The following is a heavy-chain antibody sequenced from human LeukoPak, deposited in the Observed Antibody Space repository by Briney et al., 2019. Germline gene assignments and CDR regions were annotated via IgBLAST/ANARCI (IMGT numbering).Heavy chain of an antibody. Sequence: SETLSLTCTVSGGSISSSSYYWGWIRQPPGKGLEWIGSIYYSGSTYYNPSLKSRVTISVDTSKNQFSLKLSSVTAADTAVYYCARGKRGYDFWSGYDYWGQGTLVTVSS. CDR1: GGSISSSSYY. CDR2: IYYSGST. D-gene: IGHD3-3*01. CDR3: ARGKRGYDFWSGYDY. V-gene: IGHV4-39*07. J-gene: IGHJ4*02.